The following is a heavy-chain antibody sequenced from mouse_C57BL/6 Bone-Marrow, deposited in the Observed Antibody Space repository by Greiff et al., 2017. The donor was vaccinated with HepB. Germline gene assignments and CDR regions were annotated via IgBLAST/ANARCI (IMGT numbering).Heavy chain of an antibody. J-gene: IGHJ2*01. V-gene: IGHV1-15*01. CDR2: IDPETGGT. Sequence: VQVVESGAELVRPGASVTLSCKASGYTFTDYEMHWVKQTPVHGLEWIGAIDPETGGTAYNQKFKGKAILTADKSSSTAYMELRSLTSEDSAVYYCTRWGGYFDYWGQGTTLTVSS. CDR3: TRWGGYFDY. CDR1: GYTFTDYE.